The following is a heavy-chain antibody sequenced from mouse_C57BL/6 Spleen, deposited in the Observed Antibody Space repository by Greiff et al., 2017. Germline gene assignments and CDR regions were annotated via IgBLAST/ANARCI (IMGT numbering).Heavy chain of an antibody. J-gene: IGHJ2*01. CDR3: ARDYYGSSYGSY. Sequence: VQLQQSGAELAKPGASVKLSCKASGYTFTSYWMHWVKQRPGQGLEWIGYMNPSSGYTKYNQKFKDKATLTADKSSSTAYMHMSSLTYEDSAVYYCARDYYGSSYGSYWGQGTTLTVSS. D-gene: IGHD1-1*01. V-gene: IGHV1-7*01. CDR2: MNPSSGYT. CDR1: GYTFTSYW.